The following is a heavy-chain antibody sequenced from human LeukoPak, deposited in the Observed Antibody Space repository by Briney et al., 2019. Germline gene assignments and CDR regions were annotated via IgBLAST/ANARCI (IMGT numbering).Heavy chain of an antibody. D-gene: IGHD2-15*01. CDR2: IYYSGST. Sequence: SETLSLTCTVSGGSISSSSYYWGWIRQPPGKGLEWIGSIYYSGSTYYNPSLKSRVTISVDTSKNQFSLKLSSVTAADTAVYYCARAPGIVVVVAFFDYWGQGTLVTVSS. V-gene: IGHV4-39*07. CDR1: GGSISSSSYY. J-gene: IGHJ4*02. CDR3: ARAPGIVVVVAFFDY.